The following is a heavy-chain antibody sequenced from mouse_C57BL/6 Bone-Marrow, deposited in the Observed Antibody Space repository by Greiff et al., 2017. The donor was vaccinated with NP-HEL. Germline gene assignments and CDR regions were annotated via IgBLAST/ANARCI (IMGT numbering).Heavy chain of an antibody. CDR2: IDPSDSYT. CDR1: GYTFTSYW. Sequence: QVQLQQPGAELVMPGASVKLSCKASGYTFTSYWMHWVKQRPGQGLEWIGEIDPSDSYTNYNQKFKGKSTLTVDKSSSTAYMQLSSLTSEDSAVYYSAREGLLVYAMDYWGQGTSVTVSS. J-gene: IGHJ4*01. D-gene: IGHD2-3*01. V-gene: IGHV1-69*01. CDR3: AREGLLVYAMDY.